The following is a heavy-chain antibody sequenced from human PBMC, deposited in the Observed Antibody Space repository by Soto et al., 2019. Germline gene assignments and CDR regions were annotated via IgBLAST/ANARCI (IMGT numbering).Heavy chain of an antibody. CDR3: VREASSSGLHLDH. CDR2: ISGSGSST. V-gene: IGHV3-23*01. J-gene: IGHJ4*02. Sequence: PGGSLRLSCAASGFIFSNYAMSWVRQAPGKGLEWVSFISGSGSSTYYADSVKGRFTISRGNSKNTLYLQMNSLRAEDAAVYYCVREASSSGLHLDHWGRGXLVTVYS. D-gene: IGHD6-6*01. CDR1: GFIFSNYA.